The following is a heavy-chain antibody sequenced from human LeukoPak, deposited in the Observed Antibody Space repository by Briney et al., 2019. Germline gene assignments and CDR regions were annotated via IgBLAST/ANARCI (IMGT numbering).Heavy chain of an antibody. V-gene: IGHV4-59*08. CDR3: ARHGTLGSTTYPLDY. CDR2: IYYSGGT. J-gene: IGHJ4*02. Sequence: PSETLSLTCTVSGGSISSYYWSWIRQAPGKGLEWIGNIYYSGGTNYNPSLKSRVTVSVDTSKNQFSLKLSSVTAADTAVYYCARHGTLGSTTYPLDYWGQGTLVTVSS. CDR1: GGSISSYY. D-gene: IGHD1-26*01.